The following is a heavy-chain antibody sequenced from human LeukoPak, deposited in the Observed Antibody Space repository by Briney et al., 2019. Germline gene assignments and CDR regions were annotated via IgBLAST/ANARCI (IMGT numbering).Heavy chain of an antibody. D-gene: IGHD3-22*01. Sequence: KPGGSLRLSCAASGFTFSSYTMSWVRQAPGKGLEWVSTITTSDGNTYYADSVKGRFTISRDNAKNSLYLQMDSLRAEDTAVYYCARGSTYYDSSGQVPFDYWGQGTLVTVSS. J-gene: IGHJ4*02. CDR2: ITTSDGNT. V-gene: IGHV3-21*01. CDR3: ARGSTYYDSSGQVPFDY. CDR1: GFTFSSYT.